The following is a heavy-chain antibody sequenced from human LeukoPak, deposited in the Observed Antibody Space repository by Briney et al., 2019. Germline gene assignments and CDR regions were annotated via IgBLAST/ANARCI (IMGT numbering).Heavy chain of an antibody. Sequence: SETLSLTCTVSGGSISSYYWSWIRQPPGKGLEWIGYIYYSGSTNYNPSLKSRVTISVDTSKNQFSLKLSSVTAADTAVYYCARAELELDFYFDYWGQGTLVTVSS. CDR3: ARAELELDFYFDY. V-gene: IGHV4-59*01. D-gene: IGHD1-7*01. CDR2: IYYSGST. CDR1: GGSISSYY. J-gene: IGHJ4*02.